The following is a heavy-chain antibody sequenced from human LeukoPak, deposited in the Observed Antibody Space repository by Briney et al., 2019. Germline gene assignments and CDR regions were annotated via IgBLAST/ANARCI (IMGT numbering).Heavy chain of an antibody. CDR3: AKNRGSTYYCDY. V-gene: IGHV3-23*01. D-gene: IGHD2-2*01. J-gene: IGHJ4*02. CDR2: ISVSGDST. CDR1: GFTLSTNA. Sequence: GGSLRLSCAASGFTLSTNAMSWVRQAPGKGLEWLSGISVSGDSTYYADSVKGRFTISRDNSKNTLYLQMNSLRAEDTAAYYCAKNRGSTYYCDYWGQGTQVTVSS.